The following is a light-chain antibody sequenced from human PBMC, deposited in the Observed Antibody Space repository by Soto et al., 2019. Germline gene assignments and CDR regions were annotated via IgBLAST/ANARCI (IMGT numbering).Light chain of an antibody. Sequence: DIQMTQSPSILSASVGDRVTITCRASQSVSGWLAWYQQRPGQAPKLLIYDASTLTSGVPSRFSGSGSGTEFTLTISRLQPEDFATYYCQHQGFGQGTKVDI. CDR3: QHQG. V-gene: IGKV1-5*01. CDR2: DAS. J-gene: IGKJ1*01. CDR1: QSVSGW.